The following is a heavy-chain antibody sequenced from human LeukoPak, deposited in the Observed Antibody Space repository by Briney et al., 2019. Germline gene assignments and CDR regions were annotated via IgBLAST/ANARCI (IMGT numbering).Heavy chain of an antibody. D-gene: IGHD3-10*01. CDR2: VYYRWTA. CDR3: ARIQGNGAYGWDYFDY. Sequence: SQTLSLTCTVSGGSINTGDNYWIWIRQPPGKGLVWLGFVYYRWTAYYNSSLKSRLTISIDTSQNQYSLRLTSVTAADPAVYYCARIQGNGAYGWDYFDYWGRGTLVAVSS. J-gene: IGHJ4*02. CDR1: GGSINTGDNY. V-gene: IGHV4-30-4*08.